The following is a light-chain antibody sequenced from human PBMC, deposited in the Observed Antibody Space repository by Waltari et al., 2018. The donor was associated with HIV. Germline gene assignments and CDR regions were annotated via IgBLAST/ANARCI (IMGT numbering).Light chain of an antibody. CDR3: QVWDTTTV. Sequence: ARITCGGKNIGYKSVHWYQQKTGQAPVLVIYNDKYRPSGIPERFSGSKSGNTATLTITGAQAGDEADYFCQVWDTTTVFGGGTNLTVL. CDR1: NIGYKS. J-gene: IGLJ2*01. CDR2: NDK. V-gene: IGLV3-9*02.